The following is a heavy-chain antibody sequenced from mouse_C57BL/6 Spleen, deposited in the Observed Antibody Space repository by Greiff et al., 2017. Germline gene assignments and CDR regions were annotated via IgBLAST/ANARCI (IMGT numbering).Heavy chain of an antibody. CDR2: ISYDGSN. Sequence: EVQLVESGPGLVKPSQSLSLTCSVTGYSITSGYYWNWIRQFPGNKLEWMGYISYDGSNNYNPSLKNRISITRDTSKNQFFLKLNSVTTEDTATYYCASNYGSSSHWYFDVWGTGTTVTVSS. V-gene: IGHV3-6*01. CDR3: ASNYGSSSHWYFDV. J-gene: IGHJ1*03. CDR1: GYSITSGYY. D-gene: IGHD1-1*01.